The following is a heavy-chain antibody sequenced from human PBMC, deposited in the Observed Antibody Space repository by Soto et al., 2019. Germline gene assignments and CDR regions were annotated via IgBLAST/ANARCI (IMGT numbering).Heavy chain of an antibody. J-gene: IGHJ4*02. Sequence: ASVKVSCKAPGYTFTSYYMHWVRQAPGQGLEWMGIINPSGGSTSYAQKFQGRVTMTRDTSTSTVYMELSSLRSEDTAVYYCARDLGIVVVPAAMAFDYWGQGTLVTVSS. CDR1: GYTFTSYY. CDR3: ARDLGIVVVPAAMAFDY. CDR2: INPSGGST. D-gene: IGHD2-2*03. V-gene: IGHV1-46*03.